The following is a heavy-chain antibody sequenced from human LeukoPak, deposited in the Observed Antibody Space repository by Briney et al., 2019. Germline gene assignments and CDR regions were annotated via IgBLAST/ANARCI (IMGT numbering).Heavy chain of an antibody. J-gene: IGHJ4*02. CDR2: IWYDGSNK. V-gene: IGHV3-33*01. D-gene: IGHD6-13*01. Sequence: GRSLRLSCAASGFTFSSYGMLWVRQAPGKGLEWVAVIWYDGSNKYYADSVKGRFTISRDNSKNTLYLKMNSLRAEHRAVYYCASDAGPYSRLLYYCDYWGQGTLVTVSS. CDR3: ASDAGPYSRLLYYCDY. CDR1: GFTFSSYG.